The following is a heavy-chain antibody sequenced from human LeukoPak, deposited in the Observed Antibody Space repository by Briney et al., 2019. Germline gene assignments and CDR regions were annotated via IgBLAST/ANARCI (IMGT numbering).Heavy chain of an antibody. CDR2: IYYYGST. D-gene: IGHD1-26*01. V-gene: IGHV4-39*01. CDR3: ARRGSMGGSFFGAFDI. J-gene: IGHJ3*02. Sequence: ETESLTCTVSGDSFSRNTYSWGWIRQPPGKGLEWIGSIYYYGSTVYNPSVKSRVSISVDTSKNHFSLKLSSVTASDTAVYYCARRGSMGGSFFGAFDIWGQGTMVTVSS. CDR1: GDSFSRNTYS.